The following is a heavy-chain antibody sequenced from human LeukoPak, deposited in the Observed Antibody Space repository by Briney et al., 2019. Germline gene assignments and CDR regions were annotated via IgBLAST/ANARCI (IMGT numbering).Heavy chain of an antibody. J-gene: IGHJ4*02. CDR3: AKVGGVVIPGSY. D-gene: IGHD3-3*01. V-gene: IGHV3-21*01. CDR2: ISGSSSYI. Sequence: GGSLRLSCAASGFTFSSYGMNWVRQAPGKGLEWVSSISGSSSYIYYADSVKGRFTISRDNSKNTLYLQMNSLRAEDTAVYFCAKVGGVVIPGSYWGQGTLVTISS. CDR1: GFTFSSYG.